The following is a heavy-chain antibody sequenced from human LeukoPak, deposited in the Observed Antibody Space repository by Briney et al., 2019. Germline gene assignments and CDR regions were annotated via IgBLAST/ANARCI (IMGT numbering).Heavy chain of an antibody. Sequence: NPGGSLRLSCAASGFTFSSYGMHWVRQAPGKGLEWVTFIRYDGSNKYYTDSVKARFTISRDNSKNTLYLQMNSLRAEDTAVYYCAKNEFFDSSPTFDYWGQGTLVTVSS. D-gene: IGHD6-13*01. CDR1: GFTFSSYG. CDR3: AKNEFFDSSPTFDY. J-gene: IGHJ4*02. CDR2: IRYDGSNK. V-gene: IGHV3-30*02.